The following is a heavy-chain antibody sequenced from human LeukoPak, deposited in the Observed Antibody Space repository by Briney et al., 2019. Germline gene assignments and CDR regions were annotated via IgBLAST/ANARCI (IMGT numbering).Heavy chain of an antibody. Sequence: ASVKVSCKASGGTFSSYAFSWVRQAPGQGLEWMGGIIPIFGTANYAQKFQGRVTITTDESTSTAYMELSSLRSEDTAVYYCARESMVRGTLYYFDYWGQGTLVTVSS. CDR3: ARESMVRGTLYYFDY. CDR1: GGTFSSYA. J-gene: IGHJ4*02. V-gene: IGHV1-69*05. D-gene: IGHD3-10*01. CDR2: IIPIFGTA.